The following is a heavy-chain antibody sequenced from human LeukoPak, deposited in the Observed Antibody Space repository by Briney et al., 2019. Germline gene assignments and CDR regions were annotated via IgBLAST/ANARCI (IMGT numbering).Heavy chain of an antibody. CDR2: THPGGSDT. D-gene: IGHD5-12*01. Sequence: GESLKISCKGSGYSFTDYWIAWVRQMPGKGLEWMGITHPGGSDTRYSPSFQGQVTIPADKSISTAFLQWSSLRASDTATYYCARRGYGGYDVAYYYGMDVWGQGTTVTVSS. J-gene: IGHJ6*02. V-gene: IGHV5-51*01. CDR1: GYSFTDYW. CDR3: ARRGYGGYDVAYYYGMDV.